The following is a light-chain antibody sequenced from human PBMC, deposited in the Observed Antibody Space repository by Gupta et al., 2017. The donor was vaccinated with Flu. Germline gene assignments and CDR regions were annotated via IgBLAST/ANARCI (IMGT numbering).Light chain of an antibody. CDR2: DGS. V-gene: IGLV1-44*01. Sequence: QSALTQPPSASGTPGQRVTVSCSGSNSNIGRYGVAWYQQFPGTAPRLLLYDGSDRPSGVPDRFSGATYCASASLVTSGRQQEDEADDYWSVSDASMGGHEVFGSGTKLTVL. CDR1: NSNIGRYG. J-gene: IGLJ1*01. CDR3: SVSDASMGGHEV.